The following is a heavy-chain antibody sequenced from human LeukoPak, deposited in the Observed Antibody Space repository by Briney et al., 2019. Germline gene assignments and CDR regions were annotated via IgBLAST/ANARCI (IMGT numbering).Heavy chain of an antibody. CDR3: ARHPDLGGYYGSGSYFPWFDP. D-gene: IGHD3-10*01. CDR2: IYPGDSDT. V-gene: IGHV5-51*01. J-gene: IGHJ5*02. Sequence: GESLRISCKGSGYSFTSYWIGWVRQMPGKGLEWMGIIYPGDSDTRYSPSFQGQVTISADKSISTAYLQWSSLKASDTAMYYCARHPDLGGYYGSGSYFPWFDPWGQGTLVTVSS. CDR1: GYSFTSYW.